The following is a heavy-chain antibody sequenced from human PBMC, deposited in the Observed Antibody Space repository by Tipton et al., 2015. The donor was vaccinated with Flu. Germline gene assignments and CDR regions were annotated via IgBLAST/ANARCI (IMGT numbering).Heavy chain of an antibody. J-gene: IGHJ5*02. Sequence: TLSLTCAVSNFYISSGYYWGWIRQPPGKGLEWIGSIYYSGSTYYNPSLKSRVTISVDTSKNQFSLKLSSVTAADTAVYYCARSGSNWFDPWGQGTLVTVSS. CDR3: ARSGSNWFDP. CDR1: NFYISSGYY. D-gene: IGHD5-12*01. V-gene: IGHV4-38-2*01. CDR2: IYYSGST.